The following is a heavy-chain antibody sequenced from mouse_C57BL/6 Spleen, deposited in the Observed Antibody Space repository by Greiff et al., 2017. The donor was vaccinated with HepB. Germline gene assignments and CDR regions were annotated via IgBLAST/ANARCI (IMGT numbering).Heavy chain of an antibody. J-gene: IGHJ4*01. V-gene: IGHV5-6*01. CDR1: GFTFSSYG. CDR3: ARRKVTTVYYYAMDY. CDR2: ISSGGSYT. Sequence: EVQLQQSGGDLVKPGGSLKLSCAASGFTFSSYGMSWVRQTPDKRLEWVATISSGGSYTYYPDSVKGRFTISRDNAKNTLYLQMSSLKSEDTAMYYCARRKVTTVYYYAMDYWGQGTSVTVSS. D-gene: IGHD2-2*01.